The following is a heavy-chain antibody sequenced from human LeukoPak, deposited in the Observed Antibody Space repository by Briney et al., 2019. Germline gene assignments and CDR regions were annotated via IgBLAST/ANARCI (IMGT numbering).Heavy chain of an antibody. CDR1: GGSFSPYY. D-gene: IGHD2-21*02. J-gene: IGHJ4*02. CDR2: INHSGST. V-gene: IGHV4-34*01. CDR3: ARGGFYCGGDCYVDY. Sequence: PSETLSLTCAVYGGSFSPYYWSWIRKPPGKGLEWIGEINHSGSTNYNPSLKSRVTISVDKSKNQFSLRLSSVTAADTAVYYCARGGFYCGGDCYVDYWGQGTLVTVSS.